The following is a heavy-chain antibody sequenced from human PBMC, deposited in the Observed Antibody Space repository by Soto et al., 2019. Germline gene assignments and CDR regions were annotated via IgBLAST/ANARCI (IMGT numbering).Heavy chain of an antibody. CDR1: GFTFDDYA. CDR2: ISWNSGSI. D-gene: IGHD3-3*01. V-gene: IGHV3-9*01. CDR3: AKGSVLFGVVILAGAFDI. Sequence: GGSLRLSCAASGFTFDDYAMHWVRQAPGKGLEWVSGISWNSGSIGYADSVKGRFTISRDNAKNSLYLQMNSLRAEDTALYYCAKGSVLFGVVILAGAFDIWGQGTMVTVSS. J-gene: IGHJ3*02.